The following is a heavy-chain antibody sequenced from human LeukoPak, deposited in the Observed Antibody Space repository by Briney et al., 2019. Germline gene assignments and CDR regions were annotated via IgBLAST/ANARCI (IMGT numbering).Heavy chain of an antibody. V-gene: IGHV3-23*01. Sequence: PGGSLRLSCAASAFTFSSYDMSWVRQAPGKGLEWVSSISASGGSTYYADSVKGRFAISRDYSKNTLYLQMSSLRADDTAIYYCARDLEAARPGYWGQGTLVTVSS. J-gene: IGHJ4*02. CDR2: ISASGGST. CDR1: AFTFSSYD. D-gene: IGHD6-6*01. CDR3: ARDLEAARPGY.